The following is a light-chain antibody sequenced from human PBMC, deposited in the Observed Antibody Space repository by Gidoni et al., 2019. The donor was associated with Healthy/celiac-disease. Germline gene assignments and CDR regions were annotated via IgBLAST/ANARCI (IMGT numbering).Light chain of an antibody. J-gene: IGKJ2*01. CDR3: QQRSNWPYT. Sequence: EIVLTQSPATLSLSPGERATLSCRASQSVSSYLAWYQPTPGQAPRLLIYYASNRATGIPARFSGSGSGTDFTLTISSLEPEDFAVYYCQQRSNWPYTFGQGTKLEIK. CDR1: QSVSSY. CDR2: YAS. V-gene: IGKV3-11*01.